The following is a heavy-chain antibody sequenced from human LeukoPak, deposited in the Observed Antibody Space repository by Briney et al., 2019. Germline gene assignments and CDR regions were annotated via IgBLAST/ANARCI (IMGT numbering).Heavy chain of an antibody. D-gene: IGHD3-22*01. CDR2: IYYSGST. J-gene: IGHJ4*02. V-gene: IGHV4-30-4*01. Sequence: PSETLSLTCTVSGGSISSGDYYWRWIRQPPGKGLEWIGYIYYSGSTYYNPSLKSRATISVDTSKNQFSLKLSSVTAADTAVYYCARVRRGYYDSSGYQIFDYWGQGTLVTVSS. CDR1: GGSISSGDYY. CDR3: ARVRRGYYDSSGYQIFDY.